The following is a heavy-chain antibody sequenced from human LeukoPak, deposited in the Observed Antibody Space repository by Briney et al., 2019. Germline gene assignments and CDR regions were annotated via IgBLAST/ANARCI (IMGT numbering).Heavy chain of an antibody. Sequence: GGSLRLSCAASGFSFSLYLMNWVRQAPGKGLEWLSNIRDSGGEMYYADSVKGRFTITRDNAKNTLYLQMNGLRVEDTAVYFCARDHNRAFDFWGRGSLVTVSS. CDR1: GFSFSLYL. CDR3: ARDHNRAFDF. V-gene: IGHV3-48*01. J-gene: IGHJ4*02. D-gene: IGHD1-14*01. CDR2: IRDSGGEM.